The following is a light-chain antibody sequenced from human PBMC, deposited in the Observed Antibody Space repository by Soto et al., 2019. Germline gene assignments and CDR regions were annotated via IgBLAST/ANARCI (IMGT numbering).Light chain of an antibody. Sequence: DIQMTQSPSSLSASVTDRVSITCRASQSIGNFLNWYQQKPGKAPKLLIFGASNLQRGVSSRFSGSGSGTDFTLTISSLQPEDFATYFCQQSYSTLYTFGPGTKLEI. CDR3: QQSYSTLYT. J-gene: IGKJ2*01. CDR1: QSIGNF. CDR2: GAS. V-gene: IGKV1-39*01.